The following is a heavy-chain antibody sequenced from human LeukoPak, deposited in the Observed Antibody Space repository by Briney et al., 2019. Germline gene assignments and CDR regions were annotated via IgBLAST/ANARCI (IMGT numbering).Heavy chain of an antibody. CDR1: GFTFSSYE. J-gene: IGHJ4*02. Sequence: GGSLRLSCAASGFTFSSYEMNWVRQAPGKGLEWVSYISSSGSTIYYADSVKGRFTISRDNAKSSLYLQMNSLRAEDTAVYHCGRGHWGLDYWGQGTLVTVSS. CDR2: ISSSGSTI. CDR3: GRGHWGLDY. V-gene: IGHV3-48*03. D-gene: IGHD7-27*01.